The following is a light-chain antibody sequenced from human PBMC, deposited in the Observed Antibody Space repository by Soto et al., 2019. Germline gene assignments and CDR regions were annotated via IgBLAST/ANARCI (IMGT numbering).Light chain of an antibody. CDR2: DAS. J-gene: IGKJ1*01. V-gene: IGKV1-5*01. Sequence: DIQMTQSPSTLSASVGDRVTITCRASQSISSWVAWYQQKPRKAPKLLIYDASSLESGVPSRFSGSGSGTEFTLTISSLQPDDFATYYCQQYNSSPWTFGQGTKVDIK. CDR1: QSISSW. CDR3: QQYNSSPWT.